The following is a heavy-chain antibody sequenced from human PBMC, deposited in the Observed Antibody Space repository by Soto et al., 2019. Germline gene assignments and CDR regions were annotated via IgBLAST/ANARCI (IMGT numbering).Heavy chain of an antibody. CDR1: GFSLRNARMG. CDR3: ARILAVNYYYYYVDV. CDR2: ILSSDEK. Sequence: QVTLKESGPVLVKPTETLTLTCTVSGFSLRNARMGVSWIRQPPGKGLEWLAHILSSDEKSYNTSLKGRLTLSKDTSKSQVVLVMTDMDPVDTATYFCARILAVNYYYYYVDVWGEGTTVTVSS. D-gene: IGHD3-22*01. J-gene: IGHJ6*03. V-gene: IGHV2-26*01.